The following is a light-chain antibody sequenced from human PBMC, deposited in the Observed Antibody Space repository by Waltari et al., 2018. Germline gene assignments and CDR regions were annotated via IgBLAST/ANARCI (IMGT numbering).Light chain of an antibody. V-gene: IGKV1-5*01. CDR2: DVS. CDR1: QSISSW. J-gene: IGKJ1*01. Sequence: DIQMTQSPSTLSASVGDRVTISCRVSQSISSWLAWYQQKPGKAPKLLIYDVSTLESGGPSRFSGSGSGTEFTLTISSLQPDDFATYYCQQYNSYSWTFGQGTKVEI. CDR3: QQYNSYSWT.